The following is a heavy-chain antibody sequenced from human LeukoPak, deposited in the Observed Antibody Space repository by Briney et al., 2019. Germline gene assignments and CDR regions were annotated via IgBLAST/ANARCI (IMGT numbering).Heavy chain of an antibody. CDR3: AKGSSWRGPTDYFDY. D-gene: IGHD1-26*01. CDR2: ISWNSGSI. Sequence: GGSLRLSCAASGFTFDDYAMHWVRQAPGKGLEWVSGISWNSGSIGYADSVKGRFTISRDNAKNSLCLQMNSLRAEDTALYYCAKGSSWRGPTDYFDYWGQGTLVTVSS. J-gene: IGHJ4*02. V-gene: IGHV3-9*01. CDR1: GFTFDDYA.